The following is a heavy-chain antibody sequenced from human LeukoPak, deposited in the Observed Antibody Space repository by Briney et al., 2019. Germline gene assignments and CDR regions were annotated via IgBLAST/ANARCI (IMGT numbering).Heavy chain of an antibody. D-gene: IGHD2-2*01. V-gene: IGHV3-20*04. CDR3: ASAVGGSSANAFDI. Sequence: GGSLRLSCAASGFTFADYGMSWVRQAPGKGLEWVSGINWNGGSTGYADSVKGRFTISRDNAKNSLYLQMNSLRAEDTALYYCASAVGGSSANAFDIWGQGTMVTVSS. J-gene: IGHJ3*02. CDR1: GFTFADYG. CDR2: INWNGGST.